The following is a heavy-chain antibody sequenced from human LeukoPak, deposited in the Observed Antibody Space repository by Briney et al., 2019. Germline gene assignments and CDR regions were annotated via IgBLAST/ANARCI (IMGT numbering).Heavy chain of an antibody. D-gene: IGHD3-10*01. J-gene: IGHJ2*01. Sequence: PGGSLRLSCAAFSHYAMYWVRQAPGKGLEWVSSIDASGGATYYADSVKGRFTISRDNSKNTLYLQMNSLRAEDTATYYCAKPRAMRTGVGRYFDLWDRGTLVTVSS. CDR2: IDASGGAT. CDR1: SHYA. CDR3: AKPRAMRTGVGRYFDL. V-gene: IGHV3-23*01.